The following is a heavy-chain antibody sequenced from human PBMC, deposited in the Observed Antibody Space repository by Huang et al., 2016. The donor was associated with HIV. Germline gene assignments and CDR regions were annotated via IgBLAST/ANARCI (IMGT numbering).Heavy chain of an antibody. CDR2: MNTNRGKT. D-gene: IGHD2-15*01. J-gene: IGHJ4*02. CDR3: ATLPPVNYGRSGGRVRDY. V-gene: IGHV1-8*01. CDR1: GYTFGNYD. Sequence: QVQLVQSGAEVKKPGASVKVSCKASGYTFGNYDINWVRQAPGQGLEWMGWMNTNRGKTGYARKFQGRVTMTRSTSISTAYMELSRLRFEDTAVYYCATLPPVNYGRSGGRVRDYWGQGSLVTVSS.